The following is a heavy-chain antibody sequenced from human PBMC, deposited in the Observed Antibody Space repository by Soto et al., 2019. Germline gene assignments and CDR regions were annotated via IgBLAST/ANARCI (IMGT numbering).Heavy chain of an antibody. CDR1: GFIVSTSY. Sequence: EVQLVESGGGLVQPGGSLRLSCAASGFIVSTSYMSWVRQAPGKGLEWVSIIYNDGSTYYADSVKGRFTISSDDSKNTIYLQIFTLRAEDTAVYYCARDSYTRYWGQGTLVTVSS. CDR3: ARDSYTRY. J-gene: IGHJ4*02. V-gene: IGHV3-66*01. CDR2: IYNDGST. D-gene: IGHD4-4*01.